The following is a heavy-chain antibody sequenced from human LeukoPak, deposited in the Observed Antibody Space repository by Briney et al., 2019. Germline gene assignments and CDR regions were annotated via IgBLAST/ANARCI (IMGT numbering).Heavy chain of an antibody. Sequence: ASVKVSCKASGYTFTSYYMHWVRQAPGQGLEWMGIINPSGGSTSYAQKFQGRVTMTRDMSTSTVYMELSSLRSEDTAVYYCAREREYDYVWGSYRYKGAFDIWGQGTMVTVSS. CDR1: GYTFTSYY. J-gene: IGHJ3*02. V-gene: IGHV1-46*01. CDR2: INPSGGST. D-gene: IGHD3-16*02. CDR3: AREREYDYVWGSYRYKGAFDI.